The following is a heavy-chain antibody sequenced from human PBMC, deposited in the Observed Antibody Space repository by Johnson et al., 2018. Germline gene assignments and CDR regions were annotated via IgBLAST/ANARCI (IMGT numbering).Heavy chain of an antibody. V-gene: IGHV1-69*01. D-gene: IGHD3-16*01. CDR3: ARDGGWVPHGGAFDI. CDR1: GGTFSSYA. J-gene: IGHJ3*02. CDR2: IIPIFGTA. Sequence: QVQLVESGAEVKKPGSSVKVSCKASGGTFSSYAISWVRQAPGQGLEWMGGIIPIFGTANYAQKFQGRVTITADESTSTAYMGRSSLRSEDTAGYDCARDGGWVPHGGAFDIWGQGTMVTVSS.